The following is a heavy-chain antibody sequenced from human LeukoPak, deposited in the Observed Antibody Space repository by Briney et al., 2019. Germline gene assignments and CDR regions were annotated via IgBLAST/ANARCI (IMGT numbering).Heavy chain of an antibody. CDR3: ARDRGSVSTVTNYYYYYGMDV. V-gene: IGHV1-69*04. CDR2: IIPILGIA. CDR1: GGTFSSYA. J-gene: IGHJ6*02. Sequence: SVKVSCKASGGTFSSYAISWVRQAPGQGLEWMGRIIPILGIANYAQKFQGRVTITADKSTSTAYMELSSLRSEDTAVYYCARDRGSVSTVTNYYYYYGMDVWGQGTRSPSP. D-gene: IGHD4-17*01.